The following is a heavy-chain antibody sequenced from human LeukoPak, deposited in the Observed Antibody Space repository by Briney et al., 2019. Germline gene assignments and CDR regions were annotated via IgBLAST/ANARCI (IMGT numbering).Heavy chain of an antibody. CDR2: IWYDGSNK. CDR1: GFTFSSYG. D-gene: IGHD6-13*01. V-gene: IGHV3-33*01. Sequence: GGSLRLSCAASGFTFSSYGMHWVRQAPGTGLEWVAVIWYDGSNKYYADSVKGRFTISRDNSKNTLYLQMNSLRAEDTAVYYCARSSAAGFFDYWGQGTLVTVSS. CDR3: ARSSAAGFFDY. J-gene: IGHJ4*02.